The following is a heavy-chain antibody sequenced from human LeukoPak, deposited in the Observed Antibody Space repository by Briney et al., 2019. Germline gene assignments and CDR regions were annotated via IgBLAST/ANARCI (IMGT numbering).Heavy chain of an antibody. CDR1: GGSFSGYY. J-gene: IGHJ5*02. CDR3: ARDSSGWYHWFDP. D-gene: IGHD6-19*01. Sequence: PSETPSLTCAVYGGSFSGYYWSWIRQPPGKGLEWIGYIYNSGSTNYNPSLKSRVTISVDTSKNQFSLRLSSVTAADTAVYYCARDSSGWYHWFDPWGQGTLVTVSS. CDR2: IYNSGST. V-gene: IGHV4-59*01.